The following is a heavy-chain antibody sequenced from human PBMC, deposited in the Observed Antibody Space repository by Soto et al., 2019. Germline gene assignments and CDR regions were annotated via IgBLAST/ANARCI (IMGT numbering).Heavy chain of an antibody. CDR2: INPQTGGT. Sequence: ASVKASCKASGYTFTGYYNHWVREAPGQGLEWMGWINPQTGGTSYAQKFQGRVTLSRDTSINTAYLGLSRLRFDDAAVYFCARERYQVISDGMDVWGQGTTVTVSS. J-gene: IGHJ6*02. CDR1: GYTFTGYY. V-gene: IGHV1-2*02. CDR3: ARERYQVISDGMDV. D-gene: IGHD2-2*01.